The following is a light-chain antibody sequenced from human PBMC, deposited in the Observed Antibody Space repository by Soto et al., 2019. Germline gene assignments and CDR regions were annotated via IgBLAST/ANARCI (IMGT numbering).Light chain of an antibody. CDR3: SSYAGSNRL. Sequence: QSVLTQPPSASGSPGQSVTISCTGTSSDVGGYNYVSWYQHHPGKAPKLMIYEVSKRPSGVPDRFSGSKSGNTASLTVSGLQAEDEADYYCSSYAGSNRLFGGGTKLTVL. V-gene: IGLV2-8*01. J-gene: IGLJ2*01. CDR2: EVS. CDR1: SSDVGGYNY.